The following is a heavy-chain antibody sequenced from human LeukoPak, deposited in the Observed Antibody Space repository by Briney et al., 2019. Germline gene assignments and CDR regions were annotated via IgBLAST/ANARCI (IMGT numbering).Heavy chain of an antibody. D-gene: IGHD3-10*01. CDR3: ARYPNYYGSGTYYTDY. Sequence: SETLSLTCAVYGGSFSGYYWSWIRQPPGKGLEWIGEINHSGSTNYNPSLKSRVTISVDTSKNQFSLKLSSVTAADTAVYYCARYPNYYGSGTYYTDYWGQGTLVTVSS. CDR2: INHSGST. J-gene: IGHJ4*02. CDR1: GGSFSGYY. V-gene: IGHV4-34*01.